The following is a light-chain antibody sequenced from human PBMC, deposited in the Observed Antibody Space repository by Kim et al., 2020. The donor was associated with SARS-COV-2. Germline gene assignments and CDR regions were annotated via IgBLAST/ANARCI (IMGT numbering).Light chain of an antibody. J-gene: IGLJ1*01. Sequence: QSALTQPASVSGSPGQSITISCTGTSSDVGGYNYVSWYQQHPGKAPKVMIHDVSDRPTGVSSRFSGSKSGNTASLTISGLQAEDEADYYCNSFTSSSTVVFGTGTKVTVL. CDR3: NSFTSSSTVV. CDR1: SSDVGGYNY. CDR2: DVS. V-gene: IGLV2-14*03.